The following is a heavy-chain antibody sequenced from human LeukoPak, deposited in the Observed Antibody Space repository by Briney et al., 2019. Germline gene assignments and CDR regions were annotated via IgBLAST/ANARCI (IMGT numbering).Heavy chain of an antibody. CDR1: GFTFSNYV. V-gene: IGHV3-23*01. J-gene: IGHJ4*02. CDR3: AKYVRGYTCQIDY. CDR2: ISGSGGGT. D-gene: IGHD5-18*01. Sequence: RGSLRLSCAASGFTFSNYVMTWVRQAPGKGLEWVSTISGSGGGTYYADSVKGRFTISRDNSKNTLFLQMNSLSAEDTAVYYCAKYVRGYTCQIDYWGQGTLVTVSS.